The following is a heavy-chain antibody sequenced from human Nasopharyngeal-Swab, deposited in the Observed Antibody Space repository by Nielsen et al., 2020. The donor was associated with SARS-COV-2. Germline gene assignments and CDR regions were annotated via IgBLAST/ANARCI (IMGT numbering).Heavy chain of an antibody. Sequence: GGSLRLSCAASGFTFDDFGMNWVRQAPGKGLEWVSGINWNGGSRTYADSVKGRFTISRDNGKHTLYLQLNSLGAEDTALYFCARAVGGPYNSHWYFDLWGRGTLVAVSS. J-gene: IGHJ2*01. CDR3: ARAVGGPYNSHWYFDL. V-gene: IGHV3-20*04. CDR1: GFTFDDFG. D-gene: IGHD1-20*01. CDR2: INWNGGSR.